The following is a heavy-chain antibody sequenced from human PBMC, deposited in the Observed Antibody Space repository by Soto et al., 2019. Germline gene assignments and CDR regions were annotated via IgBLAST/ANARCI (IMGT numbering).Heavy chain of an antibody. J-gene: IGHJ5*02. CDR3: ARSVFP. CDR1: GGSISSGGYY. Sequence: QVQLQESGPGLVKPSQTLSLTCTVSGGSISSGGYYWNWIRQHPGKGLEWIGYIYYIGSTYYNPSRKSRVTLSLDTSKNQFSLTLSSVTAADTAVYYCARSVFPWGQGTLVTVSS. CDR2: IYYIGST. V-gene: IGHV4-31*03.